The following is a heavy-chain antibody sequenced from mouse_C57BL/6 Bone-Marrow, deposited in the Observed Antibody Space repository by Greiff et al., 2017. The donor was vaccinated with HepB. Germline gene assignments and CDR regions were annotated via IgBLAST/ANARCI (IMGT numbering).Heavy chain of an antibody. CDR3: ARDARSPRFAY. V-gene: IGHV7-1*01. CDR2: SRNKANDYTT. CDR1: GFTFSDFY. J-gene: IGHJ3*01. Sequence: EVKVVESGGGLVQSGRSLRLSCATSGFTFSDFYMEWVRQAPGKGLEWIAASRNKANDYTTEYNASVKGRFIVSRDTSQSILYLQMNALRAEDTAIYYCARDARSPRFAYWGQGTLVTVSA.